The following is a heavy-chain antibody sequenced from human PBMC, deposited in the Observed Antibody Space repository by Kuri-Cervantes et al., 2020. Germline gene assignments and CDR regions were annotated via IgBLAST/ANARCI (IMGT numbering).Heavy chain of an antibody. D-gene: IGHD1-26*01. CDR2: ISAYNGNT. Sequence: ASVKVSCKASGYTFTSYGISWVRQAPGQGLEWMGWISAYNGNTNYAQKLQGRVTMTTDTSTSTAYMELRSLRSDHTAVYYCARGSWATKWFPYPYYPDAFDIWGQGTMVTVSS. CDR3: ARGSWATKWFPYPYYPDAFDI. CDR1: GYTFTSYG. J-gene: IGHJ3*02. V-gene: IGHV1-18*01.